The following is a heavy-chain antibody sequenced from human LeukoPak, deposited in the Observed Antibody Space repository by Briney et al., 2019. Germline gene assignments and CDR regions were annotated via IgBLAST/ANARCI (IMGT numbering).Heavy chain of an antibody. CDR2: ISGRGGST. CDR1: GFTFSSYA. J-gene: IGHJ4*02. V-gene: IGHV3-23*01. Sequence: GGSLRLSCAASGFTFSSYAMSWVRQAPGKGLEWVSAISGRGGSTYYADSVKGRFTISRDNSKNTLYLQMNSLRAEDTAVYYCAKDSGVTYYDFWSGYYPFDYWGQGTLVTVSS. CDR3: AKDSGVTYYDFWSGYYPFDY. D-gene: IGHD3-3*01.